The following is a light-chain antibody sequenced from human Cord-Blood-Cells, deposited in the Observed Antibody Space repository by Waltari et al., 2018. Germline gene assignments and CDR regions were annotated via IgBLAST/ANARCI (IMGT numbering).Light chain of an antibody. CDR3: QKYNSAPRT. V-gene: IGKV1-27*01. Sequence: DIQMTHSPSSLCASVGERVTITRRASQGMSNYLAWDQEKPGKVPKLLIYAASTLQSGVPSQFSGSGSGTDFTLTISSLQPEDVATYYCQKYNSAPRTFGQGTKVEIK. J-gene: IGKJ1*01. CDR1: QGMSNY. CDR2: AAS.